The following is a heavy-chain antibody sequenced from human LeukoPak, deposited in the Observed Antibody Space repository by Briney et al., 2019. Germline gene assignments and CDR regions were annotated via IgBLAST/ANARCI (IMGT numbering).Heavy chain of an antibody. CDR2: IIPIFGTA. V-gene: IGHV1-69*13. D-gene: IGHD3-22*01. CDR3: ARLYDSSGYYVDY. Sequence: SVKVSCKASGYTFTSYGISWVRQAPGQGLERMGGIIPIFGTANYAQKFQGRVTITADESTSTAYMELSSLRSEDTAVYYCARLYDSSGYYVDYWGQGTLVTVSS. CDR1: GYTFTSYG. J-gene: IGHJ4*02.